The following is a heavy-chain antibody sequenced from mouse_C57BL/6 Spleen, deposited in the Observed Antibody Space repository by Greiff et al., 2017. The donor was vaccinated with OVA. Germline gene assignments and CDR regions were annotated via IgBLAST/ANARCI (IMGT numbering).Heavy chain of an antibody. V-gene: IGHV1-54*01. D-gene: IGHD1-1*01. CDR2: INPGSGGT. Sequence: QVQLKESGAELVRPGTSVKVSCKASGYAFTNYLIEWVKQRPGQGLEWIGVINPGSGGTNYNEKFKGKATLTADKSSSTAYMQLSSLTSEDSAVYFCARSGSSYGDYFDYWGQGTTLTVSS. J-gene: IGHJ2*01. CDR1: GYAFTNYL. CDR3: ARSGSSYGDYFDY.